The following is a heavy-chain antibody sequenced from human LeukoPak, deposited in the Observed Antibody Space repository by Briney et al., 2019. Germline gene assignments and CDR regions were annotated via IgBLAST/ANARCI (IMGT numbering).Heavy chain of an antibody. CDR2: ISGSGGST. D-gene: IGHD3-10*01. J-gene: IGHJ4*02. Sequence: GGSLRLSCAASGFTFSSYAMSWVRQAPGKGLEWVSAISGSGGSTYYAGSVKGRFTISRDNSKNTLYLQMNSLRAEDTAVYYCAKESRVGGFNPLDYWGQGTLVTVSS. CDR1: GFTFSSYA. V-gene: IGHV3-23*01. CDR3: AKESRVGGFNPLDY.